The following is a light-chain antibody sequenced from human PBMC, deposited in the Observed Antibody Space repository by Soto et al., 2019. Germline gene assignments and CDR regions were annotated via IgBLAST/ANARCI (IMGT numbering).Light chain of an antibody. V-gene: IGKV1-27*01. J-gene: IGKJ1*01. CDR1: QDISYY. CDR2: AAS. CDR3: QKYHSAPRT. Sequence: DIQMTQSPSSLSASVGDRVTITCRANQDISYYLAWYQQKQGKVPKLLIYAASTLQSGVPSRFSGSGSGTDFTLTISSLQPEDIATYYCQKYHSAPRTFDQGTKVEIK.